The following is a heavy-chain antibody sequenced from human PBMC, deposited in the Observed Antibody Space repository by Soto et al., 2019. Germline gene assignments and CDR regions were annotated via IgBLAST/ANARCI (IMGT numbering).Heavy chain of an antibody. D-gene: IGHD2-15*01. CDR2: ISYDGSNK. Sequence: QVHLVESGGGVVQPGRSLRLSCVASGFSFSASGMHWVRQAPGKGLEWVAAISYDGSNKYYADSVNDRFTISRDNSKNTLSLQMNSLRAEDKAVYYCAKSVRYCLGSSCSPEAFDVWGQGTLVSVSS. V-gene: IGHV3-30*18. CDR3: AKSVRYCLGSSCSPEAFDV. CDR1: GFSFSASG. J-gene: IGHJ3*01.